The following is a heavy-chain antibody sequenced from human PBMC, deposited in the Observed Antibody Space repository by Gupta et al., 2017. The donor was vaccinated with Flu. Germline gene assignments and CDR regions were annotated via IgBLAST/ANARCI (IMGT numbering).Heavy chain of an antibody. CDR2: IKGNGYEV. D-gene: IGHD2-21*01. CDR3: ARDFYSQLLDAYDL. J-gene: IGHJ3*01. Sequence: EEELLESGGGLVQPGESLRLSCAAPGFAFSIFVMGWVRQAPGKGLELVSHIKGNGYEVYYGESVRGRFTTSRDNSKNTLYLQLNRLRVDDTAVYYCARDFYSQLLDAYDLWGQGTLVTVSS. CDR1: GFAFSIFV. V-gene: IGHV3-23*01.